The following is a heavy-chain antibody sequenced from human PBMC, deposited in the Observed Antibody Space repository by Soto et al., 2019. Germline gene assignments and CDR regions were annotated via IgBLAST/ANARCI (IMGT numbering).Heavy chain of an antibody. CDR1: GYTFTSSG. V-gene: IGHV1-18*01. D-gene: IGHD3-22*01. CDR3: ARAFFYQGSDSRGYSFDAFDF. J-gene: IGHJ3*01. Sequence: QVQLVQSGAEVKKLGASVKVSCKASGYTFTSSGMSWVRQAPGQGLEWMGWISAHTGSSEYAQRFQGRVTMTTDRCTSTAYMELRSLRSDDTAVYYCARAFFYQGSDSRGYSFDAFDFWGPGTLVTVSS. CDR2: ISAHTGSS.